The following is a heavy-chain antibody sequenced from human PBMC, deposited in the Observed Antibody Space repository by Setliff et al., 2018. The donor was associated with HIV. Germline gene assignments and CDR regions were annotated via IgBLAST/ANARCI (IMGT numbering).Heavy chain of an antibody. D-gene: IGHD3-10*01. CDR2: MYDGGST. J-gene: IGHJ5*02. Sequence: GGSLRLSCAASGFTFRNYKFNWVRQAPGKGLEWVALMYDGGSTYYADSVKGRFTISRDKSKNTLYLQMNSLRAEDTAVYFCAKSGFGVVALGINNWFDPWGQGTLVTVSS. CDR1: GFTFRNYK. CDR3: AKSGFGVVALGINNWFDP. V-gene: IGHV3-23*03.